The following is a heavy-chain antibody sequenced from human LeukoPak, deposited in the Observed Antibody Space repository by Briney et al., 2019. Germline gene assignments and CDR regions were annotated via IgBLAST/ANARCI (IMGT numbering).Heavy chain of an antibody. CDR3: AGVGGARVY. Sequence: PGGSLRLSCAASGFTFSNAWMSWVRQAPGKGLVWVSRINSDGSITNYADSVKGRFTISRDNAKNTLYLQVNSLRAEDTAVYYCAGVGGARVYWGQGTLVTVSS. D-gene: IGHD1-26*01. V-gene: IGHV3-74*01. CDR2: INSDGSIT. J-gene: IGHJ4*02. CDR1: GFTFSNAW.